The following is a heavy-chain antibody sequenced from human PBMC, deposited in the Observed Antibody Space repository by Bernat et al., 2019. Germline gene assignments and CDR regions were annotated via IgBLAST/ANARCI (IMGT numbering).Heavy chain of an antibody. CDR2: LNTNGAST. Sequence: EVQLLESGGDLVQPGGSLRLSCAASGFTFSSYSMTWVRQAPGKGLEWVSSLNTNGASTYYPDSVKGRFTISRDNSKNTLYLQMNSLRAEDTAVYYWAKDIGGYSGRVYNWFDSWGQGTLVTVSS. V-gene: IGHV3-23*01. D-gene: IGHD1-26*01. CDR1: GFTFSSYS. J-gene: IGHJ5*01. CDR3: AKDIGGYSGRVYNWFDS.